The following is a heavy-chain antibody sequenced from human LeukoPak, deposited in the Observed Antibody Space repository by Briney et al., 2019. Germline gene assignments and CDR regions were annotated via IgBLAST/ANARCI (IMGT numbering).Heavy chain of an antibody. CDR1: GFTFSSYG. CDR2: IRYDGSNK. V-gene: IGHV3-30*02. D-gene: IGHD2-2*01. CDR3: AKDLGVPAAPDY. J-gene: IGHJ4*02. Sequence: GGSLRLSCAASGFTFSSYGMHWVRQAPGKGLEWVAFIRYDGSNKYYADPVKGRFTISRDNSKNTLYLQMNSLRAEDTAVYYCAKDLGVPAAPDYWGQGTLVTVSS.